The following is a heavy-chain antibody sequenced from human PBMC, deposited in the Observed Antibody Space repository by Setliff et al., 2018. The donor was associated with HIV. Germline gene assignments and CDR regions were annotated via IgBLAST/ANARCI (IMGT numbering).Heavy chain of an antibody. CDR2: ISAFNGNI. Sequence: ASVKVSCKASGYTFRYYGISWVRQAPRKGLEWVGRISAFNGNINYAQKFQGRVTMTTEASTGTAYMELRNLRSDDTAVYYCTRDARNWNPLDVFDIWGQGTLVTVSS. CDR1: GYTFRYYG. CDR3: TRDARNWNPLDVFDI. D-gene: IGHD1-1*01. V-gene: IGHV1-18*01. J-gene: IGHJ3*02.